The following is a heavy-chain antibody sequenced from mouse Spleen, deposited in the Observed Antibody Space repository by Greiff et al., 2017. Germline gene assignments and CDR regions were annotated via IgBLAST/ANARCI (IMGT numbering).Heavy chain of an antibody. J-gene: IGHJ1*01. D-gene: IGHD2-3*01. V-gene: IGHV1-4*01. CDR1: GYTFTSYT. Sequence: QVQLQQSGAELARPGASVKMSCKASGYTFTSYTMHWVKQRPGQGLEWIGFINPSSGYTKYNQKFKDKATLTADKSSSTAYMQLSSLTSEDSAVYYCARKRGYYGSMMVTLHWYFDVWGAGTTVTVSS. CDR3: ARKRGYYGSMMVTLHWYFDV. CDR2: INPSSGYT.